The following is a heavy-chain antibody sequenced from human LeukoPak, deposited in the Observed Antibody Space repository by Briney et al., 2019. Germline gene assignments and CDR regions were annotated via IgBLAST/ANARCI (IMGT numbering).Heavy chain of an antibody. V-gene: IGHV3-7*04. Sequence: GGSLRPSCAASGLSFSGDWMTWARQAPGKGLEWVANIKKDGSEKYHVDSVKGRFPISRDNAKNSLYLQMHSLRVEDTALYYCARGYGLDVWGQGTTVTVSS. CDR2: IKKDGSEK. CDR3: ARGYGLDV. CDR1: GLSFSGDW. J-gene: IGHJ6*02.